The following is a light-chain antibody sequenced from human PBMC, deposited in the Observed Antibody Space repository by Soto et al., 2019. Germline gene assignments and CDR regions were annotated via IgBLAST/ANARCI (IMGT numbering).Light chain of an antibody. CDR3: QQYFEWPPMT. J-gene: IGKJ1*01. CDR2: GAS. V-gene: IGKV3-15*01. Sequence: EVVMTQSPATLSVSPGERATLSCRASETVATNLAWYQQKPGQAPRLLISGASTRAAGISDRFRGSVSGTEFTLTFSSLRSEDSAIYYCQQYFEWPPMTFGQGTKVEI. CDR1: ETVATN.